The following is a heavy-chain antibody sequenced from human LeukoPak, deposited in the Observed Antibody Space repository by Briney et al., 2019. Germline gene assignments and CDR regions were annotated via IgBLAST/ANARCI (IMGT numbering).Heavy chain of an antibody. J-gene: IGHJ4*02. Sequence: RGSLRLSCAASGFTFSSYAMSWVRQAPGKGLEWVSAISGSGGSTYYADSVKGRFTISRDNSKNTLYLQMNSLRAEDTAVYYCVKDGRWGSSSGYNDYWGQGTLVTVSS. CDR2: ISGSGGST. V-gene: IGHV3-23*01. D-gene: IGHD6-13*01. CDR3: VKDGRWGSSSGYNDY. CDR1: GFTFSSYA.